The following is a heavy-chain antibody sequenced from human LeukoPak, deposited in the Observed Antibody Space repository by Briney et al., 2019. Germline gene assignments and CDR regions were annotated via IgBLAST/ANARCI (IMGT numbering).Heavy chain of an antibody. CDR3: ARHFHHVSGSPFDY. Sequence: PSETLSLTCTVSGASISSYYWSWIRQPPGKGLEWIGYVSYSGSTNYNPSLKSRVTLSLDTSKSHFSLRLSSVTAADTAVYYCARHFHHVSGSPFDYWGQGTLVTVST. J-gene: IGHJ4*02. D-gene: IGHD3-10*01. CDR1: GASISSYY. CDR2: VSYSGST. V-gene: IGHV4-59*08.